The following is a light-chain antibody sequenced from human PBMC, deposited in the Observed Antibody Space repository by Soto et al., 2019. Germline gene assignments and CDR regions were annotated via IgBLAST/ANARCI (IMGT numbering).Light chain of an antibody. CDR1: SSDVGGYNY. J-gene: IGLJ1*01. CDR2: EVS. CDR3: SSYTSSSTLV. V-gene: IGLV2-14*01. Sequence: QSALTQPASESGSPGQSITISCTGTSSDVGGYNYVSWYQQHPGKAPKLMIYEVSNRPSGVSNRFSGSKSGNTASLTISGLQAEDEADYYCSSYTSSSTLVFGTGTKLTFL.